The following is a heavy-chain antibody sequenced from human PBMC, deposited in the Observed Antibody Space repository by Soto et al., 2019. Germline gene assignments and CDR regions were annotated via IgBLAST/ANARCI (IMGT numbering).Heavy chain of an antibody. CDR1: GFTFNNFY. CDR3: ARAPPGDLYGMDV. V-gene: IGHV3-21*01. Sequence: GSLRLSCVASGFTFNNFYVNWVRQAPEKGLEWVSSISGNSAYVKYIDSVKGRFTISRDNAKTSLYLQMDSLRVEDTAVYFCARAPPGDLYGMDVWGQGTTVTVSS. J-gene: IGHJ6*02. CDR2: ISGNSAYV. D-gene: IGHD2-21*02.